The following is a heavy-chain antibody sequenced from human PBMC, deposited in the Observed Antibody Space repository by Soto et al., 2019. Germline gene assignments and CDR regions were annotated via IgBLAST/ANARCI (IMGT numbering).Heavy chain of an antibody. CDR3: AGPGDYYYYYGMDV. J-gene: IGHJ6*02. Sequence: QVQLVQSGAEVKKPGSSVKVSCKSSGGTFSSYAISWVRQAPGQGLEWMGGIIPIFGTANYAQKFQGRVTITTDEYTSTANMALSSLRSEDTVVYYCAGPGDYYYYYGMDVWGQGTTVTVAS. V-gene: IGHV1-69*05. CDR2: IIPIFGTA. CDR1: GGTFSSYA.